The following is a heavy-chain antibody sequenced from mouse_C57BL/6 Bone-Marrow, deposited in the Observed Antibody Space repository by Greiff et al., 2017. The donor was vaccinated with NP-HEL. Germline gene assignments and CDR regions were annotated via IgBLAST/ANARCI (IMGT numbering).Heavy chain of an antibody. CDR1: GFTFSDYG. J-gene: IGHJ3*01. Sequence: DVKLVESGGGLVKPGGSLKLSCAASGFTFSDYGMHWVRQAPEKGLEWVAYISSGSSTIYYADTVKGRFTISRDNAKNTLFLQMTSLRSEDTAMYYCHYYGSSYGFAYWGQGTLVTVSA. CDR3: HYYGSSYGFAY. V-gene: IGHV5-17*01. D-gene: IGHD1-1*01. CDR2: ISSGSSTI.